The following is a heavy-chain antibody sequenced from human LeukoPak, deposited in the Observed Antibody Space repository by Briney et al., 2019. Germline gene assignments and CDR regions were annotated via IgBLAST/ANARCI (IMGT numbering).Heavy chain of an antibody. Sequence: SGGSLRLSCAASGFTFSDYYMSWIRQAPGKGLEWVSYIGSSGSTIYYADSVKGRFTISRDNAKNSLYLQMNSLRAEGTAVYYCARVQDGEGAFDIWGQGTMVTVSS. CDR1: GFTFSDYY. J-gene: IGHJ3*02. D-gene: IGHD4-17*01. CDR2: IGSSGSTI. V-gene: IGHV3-11*04. CDR3: ARVQDGEGAFDI.